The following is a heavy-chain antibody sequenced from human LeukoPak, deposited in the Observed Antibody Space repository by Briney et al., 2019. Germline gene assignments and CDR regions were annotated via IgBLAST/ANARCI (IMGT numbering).Heavy chain of an antibody. CDR1: GFTFSDYY. J-gene: IGHJ4*02. CDR3: ARDAALQRRYYYDSSGYYPYFDY. Sequence: GGSLRLSCAASGFTFSDYYMSWIRQAPGKGLEWVSYISSSGSTIYYADSVKGRFTISRDNAKNSLYLQMNSLRAEDTAVYYCARDAALQRRYYYDSSGYYPYFDYWGQGTLVTVSS. V-gene: IGHV3-11*01. D-gene: IGHD3-22*01. CDR2: ISSSGSTI.